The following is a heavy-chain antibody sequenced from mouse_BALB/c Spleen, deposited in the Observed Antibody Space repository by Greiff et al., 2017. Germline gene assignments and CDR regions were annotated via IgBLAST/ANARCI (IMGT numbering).Heavy chain of an antibody. CDR3: ARWDYVGYYAMDY. CDR2: IAPGSGST. J-gene: IGHJ4*01. D-gene: IGHD1-1*01. Sequence: DLVKPGASVKLSCKASGYTFTSYWINWIKQRPGQGLEWIGRIAPGSGSTYYNEMFKGKATLTVDTSSSTAYIQLSSLSSEDSAVYFCARWDYVGYYAMDYWGQGTSVTVSS. CDR1: GYTFTSYW. V-gene: IGHV1S41*01.